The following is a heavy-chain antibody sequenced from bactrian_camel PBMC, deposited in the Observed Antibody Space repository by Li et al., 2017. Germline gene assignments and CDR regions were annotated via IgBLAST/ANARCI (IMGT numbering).Heavy chain of an antibody. D-gene: IGHD5*01. J-gene: IGHJ4*01. CDR3: TKASYEWGMLGS. CDR1: GFSYSRGC. V-gene: IGHV3S53*01. CDR2: IDRDGRA. Sequence: HVQLVESGGGSIQAGGSLRLSCASSGFSYSRGCVGWFRQAPGKEREGVVSIDRDGRATYADSVKGRFTISIDNAENTLYLQLNSLKAEDTAMYYCTKASYEWGMLGSWGQGTQV.